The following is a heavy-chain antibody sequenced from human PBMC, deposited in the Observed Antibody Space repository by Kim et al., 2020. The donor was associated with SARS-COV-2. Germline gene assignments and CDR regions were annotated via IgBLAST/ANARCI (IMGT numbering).Heavy chain of an antibody. CDR1: GFTFSSYS. D-gene: IGHD3-22*01. J-gene: IGHJ3*02. CDR3: ARDQDYYDSSGYYGIGAFDI. V-gene: IGHV3-21*01. CDR2: ISSSSSYI. Sequence: GGSLRLSCAASGFTFSSYSINWVRQAPGKGLEWVSSISSSSSYIYYADSVKGRFTISRDNAKNSLYLQMNSLRAEDTAVYYCARDQDYYDSSGYYGIGAFDIWGQGTMVTVSS.